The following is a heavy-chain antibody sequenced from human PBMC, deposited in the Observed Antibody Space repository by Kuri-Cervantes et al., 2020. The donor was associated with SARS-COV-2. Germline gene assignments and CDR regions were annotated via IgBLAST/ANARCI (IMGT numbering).Heavy chain of an antibody. CDR3: ASLTLVVGDSPN. D-gene: IGHD4-17*01. CDR1: GFTFSSYS. V-gene: IGHV3-21*01. Sequence: GESLKISCAASGFTFSSYSMNWVLQAPGKGLGWVSSISSSSSYIYYAESVKGRFTTSRDNAKNSLYLQMNSLRAEDTAVYYYASLTLVVGDSPNWGQGTLVTVSS. CDR2: ISSSSSYI. J-gene: IGHJ4*02.